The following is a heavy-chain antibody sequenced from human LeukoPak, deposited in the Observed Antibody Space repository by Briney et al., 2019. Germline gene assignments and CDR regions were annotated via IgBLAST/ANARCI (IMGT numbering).Heavy chain of an antibody. CDR2: IIPIFGTA. V-gene: IGHV1-69*13. CDR3: ARIGALQLWPADVEYYFDY. J-gene: IGHJ4*02. CDR1: GGTFSSYA. Sequence: ASVKVSCKASGGTFSSYAISWVRQAPGQGLEWMGGIIPIFGTANYAQKFQGRVTITADESTSTAYMELSSLRSEDTAVYYCARIGALQLWPADVEYYFDYWGQGTLVTVSS. D-gene: IGHD5-18*01.